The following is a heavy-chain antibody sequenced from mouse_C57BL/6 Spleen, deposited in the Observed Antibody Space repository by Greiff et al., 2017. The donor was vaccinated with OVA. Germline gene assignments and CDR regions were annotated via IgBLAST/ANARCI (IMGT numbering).Heavy chain of an antibody. D-gene: IGHD2-4*01. CDR2: INPNNGGT. V-gene: IGHV1-26*01. Sequence: EVKLQQSGPELVKPGASVKISCKASGYTFTDYYMNWVKQSHGKSLERIGDINPNNGGTSYNQKFKGKATLTVDKSSSTAYMELRSLTSEDSAVYYCAKGGYYDYFWYFDVWGTGTTVTVSS. CDR3: AKGGYYDYFWYFDV. J-gene: IGHJ1*03. CDR1: GYTFTDYY.